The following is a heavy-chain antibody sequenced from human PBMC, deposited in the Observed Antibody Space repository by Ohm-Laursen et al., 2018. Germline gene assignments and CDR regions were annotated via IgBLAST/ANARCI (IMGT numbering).Heavy chain of an antibody. J-gene: IGHJ6*02. CDR2: IGVGGDGI. D-gene: IGHD2-2*01. V-gene: IGHV3-23*01. Sequence: SLRLSCTASGFTLSNYAISWVRQAPGKGLEWVSRIGVGGDGIVHADSVKGRFTISRDNSKNTLYLQMNSLRAEDTAVYYCARSPQGYCSSTSCYREYYYYGMDVWGQGTTVTVSS. CDR3: ARSPQGYCSSTSCYREYYYYGMDV. CDR1: GFTLSNYA.